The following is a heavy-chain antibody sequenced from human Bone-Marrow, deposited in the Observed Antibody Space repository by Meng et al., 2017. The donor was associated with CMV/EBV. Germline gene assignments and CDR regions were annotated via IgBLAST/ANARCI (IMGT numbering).Heavy chain of an antibody. J-gene: IGHJ3*02. D-gene: IGHD7-27*01. CDR1: GFTFSTFW. Sequence: GGSLRLSCGASGFTFSTFWMTWVRQAPGKGLEWVANIKQDGSERYYVDSVKGRFTISRDNAKKSLYLQMESLRAEDTAMYYCATEPPWGSEAFEMWGQGTMVTVSS. CDR2: IKQDGSER. CDR3: ATEPPWGSEAFEM. V-gene: IGHV3-7*01.